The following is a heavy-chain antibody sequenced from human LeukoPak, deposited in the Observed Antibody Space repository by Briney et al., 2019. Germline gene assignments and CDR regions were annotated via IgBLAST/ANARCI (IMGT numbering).Heavy chain of an antibody. Sequence: GGSLRLSCAASGFTFDDYAMHWVRQAPGKGLEWVSGISWNSGSIGYADSVKGRFTIPRDNAKNSLYLQMNSLRAEDTALYYCAKAAQSVVVVAATPAFEIWGQGTMVTVSS. CDR3: AKAAQSVVVVAATPAFEI. CDR2: ISWNSGSI. D-gene: IGHD2-15*01. CDR1: GFTFDDYA. V-gene: IGHV3-9*01. J-gene: IGHJ3*02.